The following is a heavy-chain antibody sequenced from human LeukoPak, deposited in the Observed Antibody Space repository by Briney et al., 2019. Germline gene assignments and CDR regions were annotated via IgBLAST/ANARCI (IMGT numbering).Heavy chain of an antibody. CDR3: ARGRELSYYDFWSGYSPEWFDP. V-gene: IGHV1-69*05. J-gene: IGHJ5*02. CDR2: IIPIFGTA. D-gene: IGHD3-3*01. CDR1: GGTFSSYA. Sequence: SVKVSCKASGGTFSSYAISWVRQAPGQGLEWMGGIIPIFGTANYAQKFQGRVTMTRDTSISTAYMELSRLRSDDTAVYYCARGRELSYYDFWSGYSPEWFDPWGQGTLVTVSP.